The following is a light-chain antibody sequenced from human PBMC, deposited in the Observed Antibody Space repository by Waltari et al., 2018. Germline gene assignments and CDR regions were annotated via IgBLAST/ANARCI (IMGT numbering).Light chain of an antibody. J-gene: IGLJ3*02. CDR1: SSDVGSYNL. CDR3: CSYAGSTTWV. Sequence: QSALTPPASVSGSPGQSIPISCTGPSSDVGSYNLVSWYQQHPGKAPKLMIYEVTKRPSGVSNRFSGSKSGNTASLTISGLQAEDEADYYCCSYAGSTTWVFGGGTKLTVL. V-gene: IGLV2-23*02. CDR2: EVT.